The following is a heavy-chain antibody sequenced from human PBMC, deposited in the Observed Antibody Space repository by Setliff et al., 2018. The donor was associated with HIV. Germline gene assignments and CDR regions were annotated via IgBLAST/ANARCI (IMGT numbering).Heavy chain of an antibody. Sequence: PSETLSLTCTVSGGSISSYYWTWIRQPPGKGLEWIGDINHSGKTNYNRSLKRRVTISLDTSKNQFSLRLTSVTAADTAVYYCAREGGTGRSSWYGAYWYDPWGQGTLVTVSS. CDR2: INHSGKT. J-gene: IGHJ5*02. V-gene: IGHV4-34*01. CDR1: GGSISSYY. D-gene: IGHD6-13*01. CDR3: AREGGTGRSSWYGAYWYDP.